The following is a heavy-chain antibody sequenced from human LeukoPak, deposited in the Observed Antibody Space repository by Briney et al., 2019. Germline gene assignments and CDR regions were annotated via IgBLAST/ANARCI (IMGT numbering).Heavy chain of an antibody. CDR2: ISYDGSNK. V-gene: IGHV3-30*18. CDR3: AKAARDGYDWRFDY. J-gene: IGHJ4*02. D-gene: IGHD5-24*01. Sequence: GRSLRLSCAASGFTFSSYGMHWVRQAPGKGLEWVAVISYDGSNKYYADSVKGRFTISRDNSKNTLYLQMNSLRAEDTAVYYCAKAARDGYDWRFDYWGQGTLVTVSS. CDR1: GFTFSSYG.